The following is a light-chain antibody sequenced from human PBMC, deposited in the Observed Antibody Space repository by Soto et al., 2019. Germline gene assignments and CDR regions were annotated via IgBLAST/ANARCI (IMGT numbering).Light chain of an antibody. Sequence: QSALTQPASVSGSPGQSITISCTGTSSDVGGYNYVSWYQQHPDKAPKLMIYDVSNRPSGVSNRFSGSKSGNTASLTISGLQAEDEADYYCTSYTSSITWVFGGGTKLTVL. CDR2: DVS. J-gene: IGLJ3*02. CDR1: SSDVGGYNY. V-gene: IGLV2-14*01. CDR3: TSYTSSITWV.